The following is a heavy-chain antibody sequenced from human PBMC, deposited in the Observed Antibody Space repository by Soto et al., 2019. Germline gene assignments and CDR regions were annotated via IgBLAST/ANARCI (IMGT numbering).Heavy chain of an antibody. CDR1: GFTFSSYD. CDR2: IGTAGDT. CDR3: ARGSWATNLLDY. D-gene: IGHD5-12*01. J-gene: IGHJ4*02. Sequence: PGGSLRLSCAASGFTFSSYDMHWVRQATGKGLEWVSAIGTAGDTYYPGSVKGRFTISRENAKNSLYLQMNSLRAGDTAVYYCARGSWATNLLDYWGQGTLVTVSS. V-gene: IGHV3-13*01.